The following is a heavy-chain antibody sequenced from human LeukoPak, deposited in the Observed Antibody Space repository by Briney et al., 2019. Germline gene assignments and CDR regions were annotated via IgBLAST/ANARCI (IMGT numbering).Heavy chain of an antibody. Sequence: GRSLRLSCAASGFTFSNYGMHWVRQAPGKGLEWVAVISYDGSNKYYADSVKGRFTISRDNSKNTLYLQMNSLRAEDTAVYYCAKDHSSGWYYFDYWGQGTLVTVSS. V-gene: IGHV3-30*18. CDR1: GFTFSNYG. D-gene: IGHD6-19*01. J-gene: IGHJ4*02. CDR2: ISYDGSNK. CDR3: AKDHSSGWYYFDY.